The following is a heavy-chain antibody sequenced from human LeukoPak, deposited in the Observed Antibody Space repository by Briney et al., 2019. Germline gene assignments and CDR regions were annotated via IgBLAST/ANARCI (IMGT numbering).Heavy chain of an antibody. Sequence: PGGSLRPSCAASGFTFSDYWMNWVRQAPGKGLEWVANIKQDGSDKNFVDSVKGRFTISRDNAKNSLFLQMNSLRVEDTAVYYCVRGGRGERPNYWGQGTLVTVSS. CDR3: VRGGRGERPNY. D-gene: IGHD3-16*01. CDR1: GFTFSDYW. V-gene: IGHV3-7*01. CDR2: IKQDGSDK. J-gene: IGHJ4*02.